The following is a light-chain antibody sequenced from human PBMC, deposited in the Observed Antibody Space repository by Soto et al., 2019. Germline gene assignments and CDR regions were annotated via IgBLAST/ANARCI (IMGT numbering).Light chain of an antibody. V-gene: IGKV3-20*01. Sequence: EIELTQSPGTLSLSGWECGCLXVRASQSLSSNYLTWYQQKAGQPPRLLIYATSSRATGIPDRFSGSGSGTDFTLTISRLEPEDFAVYYCQQYHNSITFGQGTRLEI. J-gene: IGKJ5*01. CDR3: QQYHNSIT. CDR2: ATS. CDR1: QSLSSNY.